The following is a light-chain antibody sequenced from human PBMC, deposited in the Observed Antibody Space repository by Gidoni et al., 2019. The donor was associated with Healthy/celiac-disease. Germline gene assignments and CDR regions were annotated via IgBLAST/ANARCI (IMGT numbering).Light chain of an antibody. CDR2: EVS. V-gene: IGLV2-14*01. Sequence: QSALTQPPPVSGSPGQSITISCTGTSSDVGGYNYVSWYQQHPGKAPKLMIYEVSNRPSGVPNRFSGSKSGNTASLTISGLQAEDEADYYCSSYTSSTRRGVVFGGGTKLTVL. J-gene: IGLJ2*01. CDR3: SSYTSSTRRGVV. CDR1: SSDVGGYNY.